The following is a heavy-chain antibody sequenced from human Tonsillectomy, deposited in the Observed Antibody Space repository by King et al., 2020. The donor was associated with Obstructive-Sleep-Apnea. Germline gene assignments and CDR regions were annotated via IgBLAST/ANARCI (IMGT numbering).Heavy chain of an antibody. J-gene: IGHJ6*02. D-gene: IGHD3-3*01. Sequence: VQLVESGAEVKKPGASVKVSCKASGYTFTGYYMHWVRQAPGQGLEVMGWINPNSGGTNYAQKFQGWVTMTRDTSLSTAYMELSRLRSDDTAVYYCARDRITIFGVVPPGGMDVWGQGTTVTVSS. CDR1: GYTFTGYY. CDR2: INPNSGGT. V-gene: IGHV1-2*04. CDR3: ARDRITIFGVVPPGGMDV.